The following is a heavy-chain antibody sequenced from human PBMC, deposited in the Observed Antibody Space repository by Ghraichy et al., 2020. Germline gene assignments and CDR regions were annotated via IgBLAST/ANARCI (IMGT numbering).Heavy chain of an antibody. V-gene: IGHV4-34*01. CDR2: INHSGST. Sequence: SETLSLTCAVYGGSFSGYYWCWIRQRPGKGLEWIGEINHSGSTNYNPYLKSRVTISVDTSKNQFSLKLSSVTAADTAVYYCARGQRVRGVIKGNRCYFDYWGQGTLVTVSS. CDR3: ARGQRVRGVIKGNRCYFDY. J-gene: IGHJ4*02. CDR1: GGSFSGYY. D-gene: IGHD3-10*01.